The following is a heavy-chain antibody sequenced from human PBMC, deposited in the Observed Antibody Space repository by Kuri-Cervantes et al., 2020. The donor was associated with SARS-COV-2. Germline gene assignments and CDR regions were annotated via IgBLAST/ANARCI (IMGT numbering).Heavy chain of an antibody. CDR1: GFTFSSYW. V-gene: IGHV3-7*01. Sequence: GESLKISCAASGFTFSSYWMSWVRQAPGKGLEWVANIKQDGSEKYYVDSVKGRFTISRDNAKNSLYLQMNSLRAEDTAVYYCARCVATIRGWFDPWGQGTLVTVS. CDR3: ARCVATIRGWFDP. CDR2: IKQDGSEK. J-gene: IGHJ5*02. D-gene: IGHD5-12*01.